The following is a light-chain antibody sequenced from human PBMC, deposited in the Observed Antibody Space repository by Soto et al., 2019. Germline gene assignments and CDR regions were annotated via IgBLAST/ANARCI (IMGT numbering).Light chain of an antibody. CDR2: DAS. CDR3: QQRSNWPKT. Sequence: ENVLNPSPATLSLSPGEKATLSCRASQSVCSFLAWYQQKPGQAPRLLIYDASHRATGIPARFSGSGSGTDFTLTISSLEPEDFAVYYCQQRSNWPKTFGQGTKVEIK. V-gene: IGKV3-11*01. CDR1: QSVCSF. J-gene: IGKJ1*01.